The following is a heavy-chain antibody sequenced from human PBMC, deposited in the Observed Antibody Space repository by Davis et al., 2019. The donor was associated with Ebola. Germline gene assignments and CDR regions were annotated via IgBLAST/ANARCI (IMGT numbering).Heavy chain of an antibody. CDR3: AKDSGPYSSSLFGVDY. Sequence: GESLKISCAASGFTFSSYGMHWVRQAPGKGLEWVAVISYDGSNKYYADSVKGRFTISRDNSKNTLYLQMNSLRAEDTAVYYCAKDSGPYSSSLFGVDYWGQGTLVTVSS. V-gene: IGHV3-30*18. CDR2: ISYDGSNK. CDR1: GFTFSSYG. J-gene: IGHJ4*02. D-gene: IGHD6-6*01.